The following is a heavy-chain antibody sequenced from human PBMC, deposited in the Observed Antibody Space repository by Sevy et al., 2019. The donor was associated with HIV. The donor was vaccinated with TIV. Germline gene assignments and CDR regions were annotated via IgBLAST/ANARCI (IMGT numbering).Heavy chain of an antibody. V-gene: IGHV3-48*03. D-gene: IGHD4-17*01. J-gene: IGHJ4*02. CDR1: GFTFSSYE. Sequence: GGPLRLSCAASGFTFSSYEMNWVRQAPGKGLEWVSYISNSGTAINYSDSGKGRFTISRDNARNSLFLQMNSLRAEDTAVYYCARDLPPSATTVAHFDCWGQGTLVTVSS. CDR3: ARDLPPSATTVAHFDC. CDR2: ISNSGTAI.